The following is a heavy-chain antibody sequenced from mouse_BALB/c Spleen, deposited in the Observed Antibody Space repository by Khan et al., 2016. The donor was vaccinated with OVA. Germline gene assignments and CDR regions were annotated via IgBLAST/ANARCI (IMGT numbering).Heavy chain of an antibody. CDR2: INSNGGST. J-gene: IGHJ2*01. CDR1: GFTFSSYD. CDR3: ARMARTIN. Sequence: DVQLVESGGGLVQPGGSLKLSCAASGFTFSSYDMSWVRQTPDKRLELVATINSNGGSTYYPDSVKGRFTLSRDNAKHTVYLQMSSLKAEDTAMYDCARMARTINWGQGTTLTVSS. V-gene: IGHV5-6-3*01.